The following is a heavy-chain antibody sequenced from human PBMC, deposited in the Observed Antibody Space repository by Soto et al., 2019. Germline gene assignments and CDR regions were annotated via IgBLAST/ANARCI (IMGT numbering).Heavy chain of an antibody. J-gene: IGHJ6*02. V-gene: IGHV1-69*01. Sequence: QVQLVQSGAEVKKPGSSVPVSCKASGGTFSSYAISWVRQAPGQGLEWMGGLIPLFGTANYAQKFQGRVTITADESTSTAYMELSSLRSEDTAVYYCARVTVVPAAKRGYYYYGMDVWGQGTTVTVSS. CDR2: LIPLFGTA. D-gene: IGHD2-2*01. CDR1: GGTFSSYA. CDR3: ARVTVVPAAKRGYYYYGMDV.